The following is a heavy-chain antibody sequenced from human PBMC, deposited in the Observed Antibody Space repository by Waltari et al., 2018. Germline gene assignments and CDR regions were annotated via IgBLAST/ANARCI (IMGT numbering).Heavy chain of an antibody. CDR3: ASRLHLGELSLSSAFDI. J-gene: IGHJ3*02. CDR2: IIPIFGTA. D-gene: IGHD3-16*02. CDR1: GGTFSSYA. Sequence: QVQLVQSGAEVKKPGSLVKVSCKASGGTFSSYAISWVRQAPGQGLEWMGRIIPIFGTANYAQKFQGRVTITADKSTSTAYMELSSLRSEDTAVYYCASRLHLGELSLSSAFDIWGQGTMVTVSS. V-gene: IGHV1-69*08.